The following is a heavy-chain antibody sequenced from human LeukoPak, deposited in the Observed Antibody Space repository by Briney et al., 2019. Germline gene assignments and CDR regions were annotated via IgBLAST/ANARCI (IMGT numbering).Heavy chain of an antibody. D-gene: IGHD3-10*01. CDR3: ARGLAITMVRGVIITAPLDYGMDV. CDR2: INHSGST. Sequence: SETLSLTCAVYGGSFSGCYWSWIRQPPGKGLEWIGEINHSGSTNYNPSLKSRVTISVDTSKNQFSLKLSSVTAADTAVYYCARGLAITMVRGVIITAPLDYGMDVWGQGTTVTVSS. CDR1: GGSFSGCY. V-gene: IGHV4-34*01. J-gene: IGHJ6*02.